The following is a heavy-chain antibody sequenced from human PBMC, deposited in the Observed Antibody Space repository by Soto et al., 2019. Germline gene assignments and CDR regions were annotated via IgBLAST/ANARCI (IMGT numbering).Heavy chain of an antibody. CDR3: ARGPSGDKVEY. J-gene: IGHJ4*02. V-gene: IGHV4-30-4*08. CDR1: GGSISSAAYC. Sequence: PSETLSLTCTVSGGSISSAAYCWSWIRQSPDKGLEWIGHIYDGGTTYSSPSLKGRVTISADTSETQFSLKLNSVSAADTAVYYCARGPSGDKVEYWGQGIQVTVSS. D-gene: IGHD7-27*01. CDR2: IYDGGTT.